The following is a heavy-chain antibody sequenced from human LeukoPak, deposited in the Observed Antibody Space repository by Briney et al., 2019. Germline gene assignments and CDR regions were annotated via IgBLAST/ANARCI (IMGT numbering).Heavy chain of an antibody. Sequence: GGSLRLSCAASGFTFSSYAVSWVRQAPGKGLEWVAAISGDGGGTYYADSAKGRFTISRDNSKNTLFLQMNSLRAEDTALYYCAKVAHGSGSNNYYFDYWGQGTLVTVSS. J-gene: IGHJ4*02. CDR2: ISGDGGGT. CDR3: AKVAHGSGSNNYYFDY. D-gene: IGHD3-10*01. V-gene: IGHV3-23*01. CDR1: GFTFSSYA.